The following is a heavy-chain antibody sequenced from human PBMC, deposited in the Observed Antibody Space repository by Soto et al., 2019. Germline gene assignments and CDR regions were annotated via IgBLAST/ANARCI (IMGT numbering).Heavy chain of an antibody. Sequence: EAHLVQSGGGLVKPGGSLRLSCSASGFSFSKAWMSWFRLTPGKSLELVARIRNKTDGGTTDYPAPVRGRFTISRDDSRSTLYLQMNSMKTEDTAVYYCITDPYYDFWSGYHFDYWGQGTLVTVSS. CDR2: IRNKTDGGTT. J-gene: IGHJ4*02. CDR1: GFSFSKAW. CDR3: ITDPYYDFWSGYHFDY. V-gene: IGHV3-15*01. D-gene: IGHD3-3*01.